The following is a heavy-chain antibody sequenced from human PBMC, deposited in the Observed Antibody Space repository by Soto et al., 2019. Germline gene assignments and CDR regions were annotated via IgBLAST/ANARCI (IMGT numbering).Heavy chain of an antibody. D-gene: IGHD6-19*01. CDR3: ARLHGYSSGWYDY. V-gene: IGHV1-18*04. J-gene: IGHJ4*02. CDR2: ISTFNGNA. Sequence: QVQLVQSGAEVKKPGASVKVSCKASGYTFSSNGVSWVRQAPGQGLEWMGWISTFNGNAHYAQKFQGRATMTTDTSMNTAYMELTSLCSDDTAVYYCARLHGYSSGWYDYWGQGTLVTVSS. CDR1: GYTFSSNG.